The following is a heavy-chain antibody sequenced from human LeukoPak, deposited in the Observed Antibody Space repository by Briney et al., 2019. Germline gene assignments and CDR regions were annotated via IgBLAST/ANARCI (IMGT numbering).Heavy chain of an antibody. Sequence: ASVKVSCKASGYTFTSYGISWVRQAPGQGLEWMGWISAYNGNTNYAQKLQGRVTMTTDTSTSTAYMELRGLRSDDTAVYYCARGQKYNSGSSDFDYWGQGTLVTVSS. CDR1: GYTFTSYG. J-gene: IGHJ4*02. D-gene: IGHD1-26*01. CDR2: ISAYNGNT. V-gene: IGHV1-18*01. CDR3: ARGQKYNSGSSDFDY.